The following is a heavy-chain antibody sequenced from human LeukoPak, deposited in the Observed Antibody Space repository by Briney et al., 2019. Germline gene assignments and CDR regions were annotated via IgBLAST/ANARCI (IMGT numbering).Heavy chain of an antibody. J-gene: IGHJ4*02. Sequence: GGSLRLSCAASGFTFSSYAMSWVRQAPGKGLEWVSTISGRGDSTYYADSVKGRFTISRDNSKNTLYLQMNSLRAEDTAVYYCAKGDIPGGYWGQGTLVTVSS. V-gene: IGHV3-23*01. CDR1: GFTFSSYA. CDR3: AKGDIPGGY. D-gene: IGHD2-2*02. CDR2: ISGRGDST.